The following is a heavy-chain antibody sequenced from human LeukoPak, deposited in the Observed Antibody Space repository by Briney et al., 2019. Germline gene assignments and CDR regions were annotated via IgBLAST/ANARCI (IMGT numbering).Heavy chain of an antibody. J-gene: IGHJ5*02. Sequence: PGGSLRLSCAASRFSFNSYVMSWVRQAPGKGLECVSGISATGDNTYYADSVKGRFTISRDNSKNTLYLQMNSLRAEDTAVYYCARHSSRWYDGGINWFDPWGQGTLVTVSS. V-gene: IGHV3-23*01. CDR1: RFSFNSYV. CDR2: ISATGDNT. CDR3: ARHSSRWYDGGINWFDP. D-gene: IGHD6-19*01.